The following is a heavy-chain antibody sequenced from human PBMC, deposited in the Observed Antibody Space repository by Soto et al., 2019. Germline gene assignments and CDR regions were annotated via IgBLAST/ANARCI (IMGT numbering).Heavy chain of an antibody. CDR2: VGSEADGGTI. D-gene: IGHD6-19*01. J-gene: IGHJ4*02. V-gene: IGHV3-15*04. CDR3: TTRAVPG. CDR1: GFIFTNAW. Sequence: EVQLVESGGSLVNPGGSLRLSCAASGFIFTNAWVSWVRQAPGKGLEWVGRVGSEADGGTIVYAAPVKGRFTVSRDQSKNTVHLQMNSLKTEDTAVYYCTTRAVPGWGQGTLVTVSS.